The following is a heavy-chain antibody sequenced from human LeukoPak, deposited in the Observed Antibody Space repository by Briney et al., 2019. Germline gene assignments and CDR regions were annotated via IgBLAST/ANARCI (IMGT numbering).Heavy chain of an antibody. CDR1: GYTFTTYA. J-gene: IGHJ4*02. Sequence: ASVTVSCKASGYTFTTYAMNWVRQAPGQGLEWMGWINTNTGNPTYAQGFTGRFVFSLDTSVSTAYLQISSLKAEDTAVYYCARGYCSGGSCSLVDYWGQGTLVTVSS. CDR2: INTNTGNP. D-gene: IGHD2-15*01. V-gene: IGHV7-4-1*02. CDR3: ARGYCSGGSCSLVDY.